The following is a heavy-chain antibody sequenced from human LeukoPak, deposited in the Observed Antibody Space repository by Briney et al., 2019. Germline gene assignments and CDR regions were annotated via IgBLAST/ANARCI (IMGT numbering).Heavy chain of an antibody. CDR1: GFTFISYA. Sequence: GGSLRLSCAASGFTFISYAMSWVRQAPGKGLEWVSAISGSGSTTYYADSVRGRFTISRDNSKNTLYLQMNTLRAEDTALYYCXXADVXXXDYLNSXXXCGQXXXXTVX. CDR3: XXADVXXXDYLNSXXX. CDR2: ISGSGSTT. J-gene: IGHJ4*02. D-gene: IGHD4-11*01. V-gene: IGHV3-23*01.